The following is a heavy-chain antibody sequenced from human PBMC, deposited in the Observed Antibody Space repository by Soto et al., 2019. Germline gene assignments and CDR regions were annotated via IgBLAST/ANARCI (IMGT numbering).Heavy chain of an antibody. CDR3: ARASNTIFGVVINYYYYGMDV. J-gene: IGHJ6*02. D-gene: IGHD3-3*01. CDR2: TYYRSKWYN. V-gene: IGHV6-1*01. CDR1: GDSVSSNSAA. Sequence: QTLSLTCAISGDSVSSNSAAWNWIRQSPSRGLEWLGRTYYRSKWYNDYAVSVKSRITINPDTSKNQFSLQLNSVTPEDTAVYYCARASNTIFGVVINYYYYGMDVWGQGTTVTVSS.